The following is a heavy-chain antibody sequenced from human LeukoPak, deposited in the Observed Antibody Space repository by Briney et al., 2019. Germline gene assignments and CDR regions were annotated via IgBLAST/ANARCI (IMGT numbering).Heavy chain of an antibody. CDR1: GGSISSYY. D-gene: IGHD4-17*01. Sequence: SETLSLTCTVSGGSISSYYWSWIRQPPGKGLEWIGHIYYSGSTNYNPSLKSRVTISVDTSKNQFSLKLSSVTAADTAVYYCAPGRYGDYFGDDYWGQGTLVTVSS. CDR2: IYYSGST. V-gene: IGHV4-59*08. CDR3: APGRYGDYFGDDY. J-gene: IGHJ4*02.